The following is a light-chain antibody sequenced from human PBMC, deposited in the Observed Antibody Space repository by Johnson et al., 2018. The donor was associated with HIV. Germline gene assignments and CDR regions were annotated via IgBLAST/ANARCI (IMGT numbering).Light chain of an antibody. J-gene: IGLJ1*01. CDR3: ATWDSSLSAV. V-gene: IGLV1-51*01. CDR1: SSNIGNNY. Sequence: QAVLTQPPSVSAAPGQKVTISCSGSSSNIGNNYVSWYQQLPGTAPKLLIYDNNKRPSGIPDRFSGSKSGTSATLGITGLQTGDEDDYYCATWDSSLSAVFGTGTKVTVL. CDR2: DNN.